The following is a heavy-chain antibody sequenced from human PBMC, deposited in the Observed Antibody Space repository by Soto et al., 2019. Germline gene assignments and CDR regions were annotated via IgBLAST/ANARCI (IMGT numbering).Heavy chain of an antibody. CDR2: INPSGGDT. D-gene: IGHD4-17*01. V-gene: IGHV1-46*01. CDR1: GYTFTTHH. Sequence: QVQLVQSGADVKKPGASVKVSCKASGYTFTTHHMHWVRQAPGQGLEWMGIINPSGGDTNYAQKFQGRVTMTSDTSTSTVYMELSSLTIDDTAVYYCARVIVPTTVTTSNWFDPWGQGTLVTVS. J-gene: IGHJ5*02. CDR3: ARVIVPTTVTTSNWFDP.